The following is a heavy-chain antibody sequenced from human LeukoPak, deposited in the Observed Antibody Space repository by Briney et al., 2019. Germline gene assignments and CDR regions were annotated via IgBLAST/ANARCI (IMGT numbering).Heavy chain of an antibody. D-gene: IGHD3-3*01. CDR3: ARTRPITIFGVVPKYYFDY. CDR1: GGSISSYY. V-gene: IGHV4-59*01. Sequence: PSETLSLTCTVSGGSISSYYWSWIRQPPGKGLEWIGYIYYSGSTNYNPSLKSRVTIPVDTSKNQFSLKLSSVTAADTAVYYCARTRPITIFGVVPKYYFDYWGQGTLVTVSS. J-gene: IGHJ4*02. CDR2: IYYSGST.